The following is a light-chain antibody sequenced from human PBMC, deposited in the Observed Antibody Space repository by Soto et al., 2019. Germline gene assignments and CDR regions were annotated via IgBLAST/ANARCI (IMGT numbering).Light chain of an antibody. CDR1: QSVSTR. V-gene: IGKV1-5*02. CDR2: DAS. CDR3: QQYNSYPWT. J-gene: IGKJ1*01. Sequence: DIQMTQSASSLSASVGDRVTIICRASQSVSTRLAWYQQKPGNAPKVLIYDASSWAGGVPSRFSGSGSGTEFTLTITSLQPDDFATYYCQQYNSYPWTFGQGTKVDIK.